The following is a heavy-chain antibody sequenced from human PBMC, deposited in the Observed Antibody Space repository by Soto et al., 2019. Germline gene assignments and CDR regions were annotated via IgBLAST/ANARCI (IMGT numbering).Heavy chain of an antibody. J-gene: IGHJ6*02. CDR3: AKGGSGNYLTYYYYYGMDV. CDR1: GFTFRNYA. Sequence: GGSLRLSCAASGFTFRNYAMNWVRQAPGKGLEWVSGISVSGGSTYYADSVKGRFTISRDNSKNTAYLEMNNLRAEDTAMYYCAKGGSGNYLTYYYYYGMDVWGQGTTVTVSS. V-gene: IGHV3-23*01. CDR2: ISVSGGST. D-gene: IGHD3-22*01.